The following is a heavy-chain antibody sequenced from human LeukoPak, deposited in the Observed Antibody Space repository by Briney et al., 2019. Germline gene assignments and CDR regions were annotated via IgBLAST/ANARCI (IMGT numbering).Heavy chain of an antibody. CDR1: GYKFTDYS. CDR2: IHPESGGT. D-gene: IGHD5-12*01. CDR3: ARLRGGYDSADY. V-gene: IGHV1-2*02. Sequence: ASVKVSCKASGYKFTDYSRHWVRQAPGRGPEWMGWIHPESGGTNSAPEFQGRVTMTRDTSISTVYMELSRLGSDDTAVYYCARLRGGYDSADYWGQGTLVTVSS. J-gene: IGHJ4*02.